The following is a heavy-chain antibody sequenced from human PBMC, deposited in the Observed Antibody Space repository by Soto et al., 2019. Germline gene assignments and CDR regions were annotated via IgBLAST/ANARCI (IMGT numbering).Heavy chain of an antibody. CDR1: GYSFTSYW. J-gene: IGHJ4*02. V-gene: IGHV5-10-1*01. CDR3: ARVGDYSSPVSWYFDY. CDR2: IDPSDSYT. Sequence: GESLKISGNGSGYSFTSYWISWVRQMPGKGLEWMGRIDPSDSYTNYSPSFQGHVTISADKSISTAYLQWSSLKASDTAMYYCARVGDYSSPVSWYFDYWGEGTRATDSS. D-gene: IGHD6-13*01.